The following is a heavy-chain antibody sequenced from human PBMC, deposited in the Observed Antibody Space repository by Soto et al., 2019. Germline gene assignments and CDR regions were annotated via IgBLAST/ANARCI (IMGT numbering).Heavy chain of an antibody. D-gene: IGHD4-17*01. CDR2: INHSGST. J-gene: IGHJ4*02. CDR3: ERGEPYGDLLYYFDY. V-gene: IGHV4-34*01. CDR1: GGSFSGYY. Sequence: SETLSLTCAVYGGSFSGYYWSWIRQPPGKGLEWIGEINHSGSTNYNPSLKSRVTISVDTSKNQFSLKLSSVTAADTAVYYCERGEPYGDLLYYFDYWGQGTLVTVSS.